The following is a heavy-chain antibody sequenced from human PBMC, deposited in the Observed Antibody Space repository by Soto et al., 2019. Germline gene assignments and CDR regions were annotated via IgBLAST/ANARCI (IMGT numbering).Heavy chain of an antibody. Sequence: QVQLQESGPGLVKPSETLSLTCTVSGGSISSYYWSWIRQPPGKGLEWIGYIYDSGSTNYNPSLKSRVTISVDTSKNQFSLKLSSVTAADPAVYSFAGTRGYCSGGSCPTVVDYWGQGTLVTVSS. D-gene: IGHD2-15*01. CDR3: AGTRGYCSGGSCPTVVDY. V-gene: IGHV4-59*01. CDR1: GGSISSYY. J-gene: IGHJ4*02. CDR2: IYDSGST.